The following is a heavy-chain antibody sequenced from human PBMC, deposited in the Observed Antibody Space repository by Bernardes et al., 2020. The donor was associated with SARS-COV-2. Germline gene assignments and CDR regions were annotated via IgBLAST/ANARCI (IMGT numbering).Heavy chain of an antibody. Sequence: GGSLRLSCTASGFTFSSSEMNWVRQAPGKGLEWISFISGSGGTIYYADSVKGRFAVSRDNAHNSLFLQMNNLRAEETAIYYCVRRRSGGRGFDPWGQGTLVTVSS. CDR3: VRRRSGGRGFDP. J-gene: IGHJ5*02. CDR2: ISGSGGTI. D-gene: IGHD2-15*01. CDR1: GFTFSSSE. V-gene: IGHV3-48*03.